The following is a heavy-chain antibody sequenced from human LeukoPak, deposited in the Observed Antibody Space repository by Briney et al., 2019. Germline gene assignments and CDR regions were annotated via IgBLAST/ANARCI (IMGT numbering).Heavy chain of an antibody. CDR2: ISYDGSNK. D-gene: IGHD3-10*01. Sequence: GGSPRLSCAASGFTFSSYAMHWVRQAPGKGLEWVAVISYDGSNKYYADSVKGRFTISRDNSKNTLYLQMNSLRAEDTAVYYCAGGFGELLPDFDYWGQGTLVTVSS. J-gene: IGHJ4*02. CDR3: AGGFGELLPDFDY. CDR1: GFTFSSYA. V-gene: IGHV3-30*04.